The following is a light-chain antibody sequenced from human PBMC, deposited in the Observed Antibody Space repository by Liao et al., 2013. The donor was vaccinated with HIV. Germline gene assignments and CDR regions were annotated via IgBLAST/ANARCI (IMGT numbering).Light chain of an antibody. V-gene: IGLV3-21*01. CDR1: NIGGKS. CDR3: QAWDSSADVV. CDR2: EDT. J-gene: IGLJ3*02. Sequence: SFVLTQPPSVSVAPGKTARITCGGDNIGGKSVHWYQQRPGQSPVLVIYEDTRRPSGIPERFSGSTSGNTATLTISGTQAMDEADYFCQAWDSSADVVFGGGTKLTVL.